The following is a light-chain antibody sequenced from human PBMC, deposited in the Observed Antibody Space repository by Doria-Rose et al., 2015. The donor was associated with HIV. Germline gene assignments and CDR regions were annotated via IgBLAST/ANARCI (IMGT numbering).Light chain of an antibody. CDR1: QSLLYTSKNY. CDR3: QQYYDTPS. V-gene: IGKV4-1*01. J-gene: IGKJ3*01. CDR2: WAS. Sequence: DIRLTQSPESLGMSLGERATLNCKSNQSLLYTSKNYLAWYQQKPGQPPKLLIYWASTRQSGVPARFSGSGSGTDFTLTISSLEAEDEAVYYCQQYYDTPSFGPGTTVDI.